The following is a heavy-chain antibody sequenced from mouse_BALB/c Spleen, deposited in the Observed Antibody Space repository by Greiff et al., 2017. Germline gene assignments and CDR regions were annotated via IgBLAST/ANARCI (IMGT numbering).Heavy chain of an antibody. D-gene: IGHD2-3*01. J-gene: IGHJ3*01. Sequence: EVKVVESGGDLVKPGGSLKLSCAASGFTFSSYGMSWVRQTPDKRLEWVATISSGGSYTYYPDSVKGRFTISRDNAKNTLYLQMSSLKSEDTAMYYCARQGGGDGYSFAYWGQGTLSLSLQ. CDR3: ARQGGGDGYSFAY. V-gene: IGHV5-6*01. CDR2: ISSGGSYT. CDR1: GFTFSSYG.